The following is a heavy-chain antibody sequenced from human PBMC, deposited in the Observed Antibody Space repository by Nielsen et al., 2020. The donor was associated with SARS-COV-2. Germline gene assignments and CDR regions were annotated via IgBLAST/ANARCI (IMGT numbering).Heavy chain of an antibody. CDR2: IRSKANSYAT. J-gene: IGHJ6*02. V-gene: IGHV3-73*01. Sequence: VRQMPGKGLEWVGRIRSKANSYATAYAASVKGRFTISRDDSKNTAYLQMNSLKTEDTAVYYCGPPPYYYYGMDVWGQGTTVTVSS. CDR3: GPPPYYYYGMDV.